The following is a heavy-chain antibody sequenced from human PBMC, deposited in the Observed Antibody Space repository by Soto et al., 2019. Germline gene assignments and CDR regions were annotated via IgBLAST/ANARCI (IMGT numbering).Heavy chain of an antibody. CDR2: IYYSGST. J-gene: IGHJ6*02. V-gene: IGHV4-59*01. CDR1: GGSISSYY. D-gene: IGHD5-18*01. CDR3: ARDRGGYSYGYKAYYYGMDV. Sequence: SETLSLTCTVSGGSISSYYWSWIRQPPGKGLEWIGYIYYSGSTNYNPSLKSRVTISVDTSKNQFSLKLSSVTAADTAVYYCARDRGGYSYGYKAYYYGMDVWGQGTTVTVS.